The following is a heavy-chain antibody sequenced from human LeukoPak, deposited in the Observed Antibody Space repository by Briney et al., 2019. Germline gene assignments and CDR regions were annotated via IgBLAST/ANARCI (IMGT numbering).Heavy chain of an antibody. Sequence: PEEPLTLPCAVYGGSFSGYYWSWIRQPPGKGLEWSGEINHSRSTNYNPSLKSRVTISVDTSKDQFSLKLSSVTAADTAVYYCARRSSGSFDYWGQGTLVTVSS. CDR1: GGSFSGYY. V-gene: IGHV4-34*01. CDR3: ARRSSGSFDY. D-gene: IGHD6-19*01. CDR2: INHSRST. J-gene: IGHJ4*02.